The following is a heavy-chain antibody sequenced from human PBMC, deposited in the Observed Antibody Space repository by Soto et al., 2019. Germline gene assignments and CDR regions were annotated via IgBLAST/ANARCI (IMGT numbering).Heavy chain of an antibody. J-gene: IGHJ6*02. CDR1: GFTFTSSA. D-gene: IGHD1-26*01. Sequence: ASVKVSCKASGFTFTSSAVQWVRQARGQRLEWIGWVVVGSGDTNYAQNFQERLTITRDMSTGTAYMELSSLRSEDTAVYFCAAGKSSGTYLYYYYYGMDVWGQGTTVTVSS. CDR3: AAGKSSGTYLYYYYYGMDV. V-gene: IGHV1-58*01. CDR2: VVVGSGDT.